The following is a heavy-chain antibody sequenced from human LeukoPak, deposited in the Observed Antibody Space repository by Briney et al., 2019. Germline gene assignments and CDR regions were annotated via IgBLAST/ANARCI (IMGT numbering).Heavy chain of an antibody. D-gene: IGHD1-26*01. J-gene: IGHJ5*02. V-gene: IGHV3-21*01. CDR1: GFTFSSYS. CDR2: ISSSSSYI. Sequence: GGSLRLSCAASGFTFSSYSMNWVRQAPGKGLEWVSSISSSSSYIYYADSVKGRFTISRDNAKNSLYLQMNSLRAEDTAVYYWARKLLATNWFDPWGKGTLVTVSS. CDR3: ARKLLATNWFDP.